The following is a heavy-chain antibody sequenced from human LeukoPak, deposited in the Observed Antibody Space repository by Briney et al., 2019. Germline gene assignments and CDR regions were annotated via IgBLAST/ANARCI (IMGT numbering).Heavy chain of an antibody. CDR1: GFTFGSYA. CDR2: ISDSGGST. J-gene: IGHJ4*02. V-gene: IGHV3-23*01. CDR3: AKEPTPGGAFYFDS. D-gene: IGHD3-10*01. Sequence: GGSLRLSCAASGFTFGSYAMSWVRQAPGKGLERVSTISDSGGSTYFADSVKGRFTISRDNSKNTLYLQMNSLRAEDTALYYCAKEPTPGGAFYFDSWGQGTLVTVSS.